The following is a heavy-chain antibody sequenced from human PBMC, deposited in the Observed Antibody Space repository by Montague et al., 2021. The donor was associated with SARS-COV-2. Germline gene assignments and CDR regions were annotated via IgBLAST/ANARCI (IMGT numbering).Heavy chain of an antibody. V-gene: IGHV4-34*01. J-gene: IGHJ6*02. CDR1: GGSFSGYY. D-gene: IGHD3-3*01. CDR2: GNHSGGT. Sequence: SETLSLTCAVYGGSFSGYYLCWSRHPPGEGQEWIGEGNHSGGTNYNPSPKSRVTISVDTSKNQYYLKLSSRTAADTAVDYYARGPGVVIILSIYYYYCMDDWGQGTTVTVSS. CDR3: ARGPGVVIILSIYYYYCMDD.